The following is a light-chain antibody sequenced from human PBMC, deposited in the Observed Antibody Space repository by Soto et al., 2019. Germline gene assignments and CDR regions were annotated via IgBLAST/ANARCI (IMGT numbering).Light chain of an antibody. CDR1: QSIATY. V-gene: IGKV1-39*01. CDR3: QQRYSSPFT. CDR2: AAS. J-gene: IGKJ3*01. Sequence: EIQMTQSPSSLSASVGDRVTITCRASQSIATYLHWYQQKPGKAPKLLIYAASSLLSGVPSRFSGSGSGTDFTLSISCLQPEDFATYYCQQRYSSPFTFGPGTKVDI.